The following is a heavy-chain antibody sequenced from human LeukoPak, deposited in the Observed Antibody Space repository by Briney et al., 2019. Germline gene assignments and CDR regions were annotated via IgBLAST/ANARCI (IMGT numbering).Heavy chain of an antibody. CDR3: ARALDYDSSGYLDY. V-gene: IGHV3-74*01. CDR2: INNDGSRT. CDR1: GLTFSNYG. J-gene: IGHJ4*02. Sequence: PGGSLRLSCAASGLTFSNYGMAWVRQAPGKGLVWVSRINNDGSRTSYADSVKGRFTISRDNVKNTLYLQMNSLRAEDTAVYYCARALDYDSSGYLDYWGQGTLVTVSS. D-gene: IGHD3-22*01.